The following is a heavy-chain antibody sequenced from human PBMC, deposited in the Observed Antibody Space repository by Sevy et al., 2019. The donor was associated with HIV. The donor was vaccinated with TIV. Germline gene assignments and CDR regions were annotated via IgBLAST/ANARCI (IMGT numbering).Heavy chain of an antibody. D-gene: IGHD3-22*01. Sequence: ASVKVSCKVSGYTXTQLSMHWVRLTPGKGLEWMASFDPEDAKTVYSQKFQGRLSMTEDTSTHTAYMELSSLRSEDTAVYYCATTKDYYESSGDPFDYWGQGTLVTVSS. CDR1: GYTXTQLS. CDR2: FDPEDAKT. J-gene: IGHJ4*02. CDR3: ATTKDYYESSGDPFDY. V-gene: IGHV1-24*01.